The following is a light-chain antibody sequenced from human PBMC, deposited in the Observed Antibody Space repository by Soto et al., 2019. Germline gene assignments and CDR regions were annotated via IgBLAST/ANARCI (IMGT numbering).Light chain of an antibody. CDR3: QQSYSTPRT. V-gene: IGKV1-39*01. CDR1: QSISSY. Sequence: DIQMPQSPSSLSASVGDRVAITCRASQSISSYLNWYQQKPGKAPKLLIYAASSLQSGVPPRFSGSGSGTDFTLTISSLQPEDFATYYCQQSYSTPRTFGQGTKVDI. J-gene: IGKJ1*01. CDR2: AAS.